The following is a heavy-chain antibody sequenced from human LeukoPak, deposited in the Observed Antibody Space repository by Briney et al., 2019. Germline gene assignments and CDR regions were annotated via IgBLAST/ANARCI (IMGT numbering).Heavy chain of an antibody. D-gene: IGHD5-24*01. V-gene: IGHV1-18*01. CDR2: ISAYNGNT. CDR3: ARGRDGYNFLNRGEYYYFDY. CDR1: GYTFTSYG. J-gene: IGHJ4*02. Sequence: PGASVKVSCKASGYTFTSYGISWVRQAPGQGLEWMGWISAYNGNTNYAQKLQGRVTMTTDTSTSTAYMELRSLRSDDTAVYYCARGRDGYNFLNRGEYYYFDYWGQGTLVTVSS.